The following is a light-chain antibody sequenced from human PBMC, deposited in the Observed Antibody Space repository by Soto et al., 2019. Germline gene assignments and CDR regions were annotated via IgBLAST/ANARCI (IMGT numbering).Light chain of an antibody. V-gene: IGKV3-20*01. CDR3: QQYGSYST. CDR1: QSVSSSY. J-gene: IGKJ5*01. CDR2: GAS. Sequence: EIVLTQSPGTLSLSPGERATLSCRASQSVSSSYLAWYQQKPGQAPRLLIYGASSRLTGIPDRFSGSGSGTDFTLTISRLEPEDFAVYYCQQYGSYSTFGQGTRLEI.